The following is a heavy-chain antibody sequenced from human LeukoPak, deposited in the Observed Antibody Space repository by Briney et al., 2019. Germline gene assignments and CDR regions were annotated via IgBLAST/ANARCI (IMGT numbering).Heavy chain of an antibody. Sequence: SETLSLTCAVYGGSFSGYYWNWIRQPPGKGLEWIGEINHSGSTNYNPSLKSRVTISVDTSKNQLSLKLSFVTAADTAVYYCARGREEVCSGGSCYPFDYWGQGTLVTVSS. CDR3: ARGREEVCSGGSCYPFDY. CDR2: INHSGST. V-gene: IGHV4-34*01. J-gene: IGHJ4*02. CDR1: GGSFSGYY. D-gene: IGHD2-15*01.